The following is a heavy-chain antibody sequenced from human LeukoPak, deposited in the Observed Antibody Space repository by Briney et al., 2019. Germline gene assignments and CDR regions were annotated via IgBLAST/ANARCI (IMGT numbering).Heavy chain of an antibody. D-gene: IGHD1-7*01. CDR2: IHDTGKN. V-gene: IGHV4-59*01. J-gene: IGHJ4*02. CDR1: GGCITSYY. Sequence: SETLSLTCAVSGGCITSYYWNWIRQPPGKGLEWIGYIHDTGKNWYNPPLQSRVTLSVDTSKSEFSLRLNSVTAADTAVYYCAKWHEKLLAFDSWGQGTLVTVSS. CDR3: AKWHEKLLAFDS.